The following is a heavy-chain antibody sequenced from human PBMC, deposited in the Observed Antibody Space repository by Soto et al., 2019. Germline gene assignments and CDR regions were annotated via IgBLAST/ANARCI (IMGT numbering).Heavy chain of an antibody. CDR3: ARSEYDSSGYYSLFDY. D-gene: IGHD3-22*01. V-gene: IGHV3-33*01. Sequence: QVQLMESGGGVVQPATSLRLSCEGSGFRFGVYTMHWVRQAPGKGLEWVAVIWHDGSDKYYADSVKGRFTISRDNSKNTLYLHINSLRAEDTAVYYCARSEYDSSGYYSLFDYWGRGTLVTVSS. CDR1: GFRFGVYT. CDR2: IWHDGSDK. J-gene: IGHJ4*02.